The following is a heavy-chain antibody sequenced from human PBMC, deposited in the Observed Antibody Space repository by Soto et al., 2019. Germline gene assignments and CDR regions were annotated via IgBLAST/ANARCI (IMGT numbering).Heavy chain of an antibody. CDR3: VRTSLVVASATREDY. CDR2: ISGSGGST. CDR1: GFTFSSYA. D-gene: IGHD2-15*01. J-gene: IGHJ4*02. Sequence: GGSLRLSCAASGFTFSSYAMSWVRQAPGKGLEWVSGISGSGGSTYYADSVKGRFTISRDNAKNTLYLQMNSLRAEDTAVYYCVRTSLVVASATREDYWGQGTVVTVSS. V-gene: IGHV3-23*01.